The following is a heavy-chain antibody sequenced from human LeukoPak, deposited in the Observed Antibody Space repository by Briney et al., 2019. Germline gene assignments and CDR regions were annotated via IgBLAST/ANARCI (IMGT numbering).Heavy chain of an antibody. Sequence: PSETLSLTCTVPGGSISSSSYYWGWIRQPPGKGLEWIGSIYYSGSTYYNPSLKSRVTISVDTSKNQFSLKLSSVTAADTAVYYCARAEYYYDSSGSAPSYTFDYWGQGTLVTVSS. J-gene: IGHJ4*02. D-gene: IGHD3-22*01. V-gene: IGHV4-39*07. CDR1: GGSISSSSYY. CDR2: IYYSGST. CDR3: ARAEYYYDSSGSAPSYTFDY.